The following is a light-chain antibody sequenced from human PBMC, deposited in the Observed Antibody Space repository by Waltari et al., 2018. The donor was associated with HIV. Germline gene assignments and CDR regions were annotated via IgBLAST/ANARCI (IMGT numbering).Light chain of an antibody. J-gene: IGKJ2*01. V-gene: IGKV1-5*03. CDR2: KAS. Sequence: DIQMTQSPSTLSVSVGDRVTITCRASQTITNWLAWYQQKPGKAPKLLIYKASSLESGVPSRFSGSKSGTEFTLTISSLQPDDFATYYCQQYNSYPYTFGQGTKLEIK. CDR3: QQYNSYPYT. CDR1: QTITNW.